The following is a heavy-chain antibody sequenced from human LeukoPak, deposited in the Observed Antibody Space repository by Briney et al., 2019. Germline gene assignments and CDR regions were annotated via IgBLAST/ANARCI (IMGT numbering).Heavy chain of an antibody. V-gene: IGHV3-21*04. CDR1: GFTFSSYS. J-gene: IGHJ4*02. D-gene: IGHD2-21*02. Sequence: PGGSLRLSCAASGFTFSSYSMNWVRQAPGKGLEWVSSISSSSSYIYYADSVKGRFTISRDNSKNTVYLQLSSLRAEDTAVYYCAKDPSDFLVDCWGQGTLVTVSS. CDR3: AKDPSDFLVDC. CDR2: ISSSSSYI.